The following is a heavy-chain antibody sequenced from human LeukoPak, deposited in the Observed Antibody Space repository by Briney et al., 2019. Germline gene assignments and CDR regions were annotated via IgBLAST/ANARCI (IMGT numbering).Heavy chain of an antibody. J-gene: IGHJ4*02. V-gene: IGHV3-33*01. CDR3: ARDPEEYYFDY. D-gene: IGHD2/OR15-2a*01. Sequence: GRSLRLSCAASGFTFSSYGMHWVRQAPGKGLEWVAVIWYDGSNKYYADSVKGRFTISRDNSKNTLYLQMNSLRAEDTAVYYCARDPEEYYFDYWGQGTLVTVSS. CDR1: GFTFSSYG. CDR2: IWYDGSNK.